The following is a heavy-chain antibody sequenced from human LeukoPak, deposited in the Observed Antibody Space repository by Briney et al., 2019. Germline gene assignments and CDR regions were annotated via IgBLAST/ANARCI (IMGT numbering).Heavy chain of an antibody. D-gene: IGHD3-10*02. CDR1: GFTFSGHW. V-gene: IGHV3-74*01. CDR3: AELGITMIGGV. J-gene: IGHJ6*04. CDR2: INSDGSST. Sequence: GGSPRLSCAASGFTFSGHWMHWVRQAPGKGLVWVSRINSDGSSTTYADSVKGRFTTSRDNAKNSLYLQMNSLRAEDTAVYYCAELGITMIGGVWGKGTTVTISS.